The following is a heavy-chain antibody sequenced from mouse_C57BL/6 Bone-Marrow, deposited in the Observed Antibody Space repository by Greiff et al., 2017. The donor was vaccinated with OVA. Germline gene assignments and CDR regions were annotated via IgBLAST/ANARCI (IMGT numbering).Heavy chain of an antibody. V-gene: IGHV1-18*01. CDR2: INPNNGGT. D-gene: IGHD4-1*01. J-gene: IGHJ2*01. Sequence: EVMLVESGPELVKPGASVKIPCKASGYTFTDYNMDWVKQSHGKSLEWIGDINPNNGGTIYNQKFKGKATLTVDKSSSTAYMELRSLTSEDTAVYYCARPGLGPYFCCWGQGTTLTVSA. CDR3: ARPGLGPYFCC. CDR1: GYTFTDYN.